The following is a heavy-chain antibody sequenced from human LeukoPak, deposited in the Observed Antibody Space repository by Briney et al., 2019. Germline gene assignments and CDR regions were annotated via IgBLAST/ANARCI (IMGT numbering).Heavy chain of an antibody. D-gene: IGHD2-2*01. J-gene: IGHJ4*02. V-gene: IGHV3-20*04. Sequence: PGGSLRLSCAASGFTFSDYYMSWIRQAPGKGLEWVSGINWNGGSTGYADSVKGRFTISRDNAKNSLYLQMNSLRAEDTALYYCARVQLGYCSSTSCYLDYWGQGTLVTVSS. CDR1: GFTFSDYY. CDR3: ARVQLGYCSSTSCYLDY. CDR2: INWNGGST.